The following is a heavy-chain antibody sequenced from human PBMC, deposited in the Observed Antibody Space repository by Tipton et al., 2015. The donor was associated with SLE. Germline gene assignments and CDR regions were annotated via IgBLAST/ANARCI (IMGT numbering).Heavy chain of an antibody. Sequence: LRLSCTVSGGSISSYYWSWIRQPPGKGLEWIGYIYYSGSTKYNPSLKSRVTISVDTSKNQFSLKLSSVTAADTAVYYCARGESWPEYFQHWGQGTLVTVSS. J-gene: IGHJ1*01. CDR3: ARGESWPEYFQH. V-gene: IGHV4-59*01. D-gene: IGHD6-13*01. CDR1: GGSISSYY. CDR2: IYYSGST.